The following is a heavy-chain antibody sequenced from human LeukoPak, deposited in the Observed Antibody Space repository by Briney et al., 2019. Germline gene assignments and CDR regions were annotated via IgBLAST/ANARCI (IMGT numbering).Heavy chain of an antibody. CDR1: GGSIRSGSYY. D-gene: IGHD3/OR15-3a*01. CDR2: MYYSGST. J-gene: IGHJ6*03. V-gene: IGHV4-39*02. CDR3: AREDWGYGHYYYYMDV. Sequence: SQTLSLTCTVPGGSIRSGSYYWSWIRQPPGKGLEWIGSMYYSGSTYYNPSLKSRVTISADTSKNQFSLKLSSVTAADTAVYYCAREDWGYGHYYYYMDVWGKGTTVTVSS.